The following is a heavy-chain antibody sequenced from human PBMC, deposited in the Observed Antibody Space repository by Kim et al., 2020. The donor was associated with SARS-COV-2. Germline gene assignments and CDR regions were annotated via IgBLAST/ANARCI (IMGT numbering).Heavy chain of an antibody. J-gene: IGHJ5*02. CDR3: ARERGYCSGGSCYGWFDP. Sequence: SETLSLTCTVSGGSISSYYWSWIRQPPGNGLEWIGYIYYSGSTNYNPSLKSRVTISVDTSKNQFSLKLSSVTAADTAVYYCARERGYCSGGSCYGWFDPWGQATLVTVSS. CDR2: IYYSGST. V-gene: IGHV4-59*01. CDR1: GGSISSYY. D-gene: IGHD2-15*01.